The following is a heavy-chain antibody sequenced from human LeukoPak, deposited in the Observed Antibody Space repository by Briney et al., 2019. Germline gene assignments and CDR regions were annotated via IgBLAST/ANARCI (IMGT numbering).Heavy chain of an antibody. CDR1: GASISSSTDY. Sequence: SETLSLTCTVSGASISSSTDYWGWIRQPPGKGLEWIANIYYSGSTNYNPSLKSRVTISVDTSKNQFSLKLSSVTAADTAVYYCAREAGDYYYYYMDVWGKGTTVTVSS. CDR2: IYYSGST. J-gene: IGHJ6*03. V-gene: IGHV4-39*07. D-gene: IGHD3-10*01. CDR3: AREAGDYYYYYMDV.